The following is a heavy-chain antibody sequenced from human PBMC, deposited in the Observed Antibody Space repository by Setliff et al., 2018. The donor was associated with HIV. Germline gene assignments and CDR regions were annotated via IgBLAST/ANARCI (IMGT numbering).Heavy chain of an antibody. D-gene: IGHD1-26*01. CDR1: QYTFTGYY. V-gene: IGHV1-2*06. CDR2: INPNSGGT. Sequence: GASVKVSCKASQYTFTGYYMHWVRQAPGQGLEWMGRINPNSGGTDYSQRFQGRVTMTRDLSISTAYMELSCLRSDDTAVYFCGRANIVGATGPDYWGQGTLVTVSS. J-gene: IGHJ4*02. CDR3: GRANIVGATGPDY.